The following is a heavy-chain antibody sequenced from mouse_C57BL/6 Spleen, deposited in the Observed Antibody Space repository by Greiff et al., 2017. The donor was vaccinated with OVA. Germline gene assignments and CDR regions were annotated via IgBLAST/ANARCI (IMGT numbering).Heavy chain of an antibody. V-gene: IGHV1-53*01. J-gene: IGHJ1*03. D-gene: IGHD1-1*01. CDR1: GYTFTSYW. CDR2: INPSNGGT. CDR3: ARGGTVVAHWYFDV. Sequence: VQLQQPGTELVKPGASVKLSCKASGYTFTSYWMHWVKQRPGQGLEWIGNINPSNGGTNYNEKFKSKATLTVDKSSSTAYMQLSSLTSEDSAVYYCARGGTVVAHWYFDVWGTGTTVTVSS.